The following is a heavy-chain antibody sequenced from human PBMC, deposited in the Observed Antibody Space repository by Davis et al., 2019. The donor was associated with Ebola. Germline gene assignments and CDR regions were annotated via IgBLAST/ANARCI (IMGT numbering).Heavy chain of an antibody. Sequence: PGGSLRLSCAASGFTFSGFAIHWVRQASGKGLEWVGRIRSKANSYATAYAASVKGRFTISRDDSKNTAYLQMNSLKTEDTAVYYCTTQGVGQWLVQPDYSYYYGMDVWGKGTTVTVSS. V-gene: IGHV3-73*01. D-gene: IGHD6-19*01. CDR1: GFTFSGFA. CDR2: IRSKANSYAT. CDR3: TTQGVGQWLVQPDYSYYYGMDV. J-gene: IGHJ6*04.